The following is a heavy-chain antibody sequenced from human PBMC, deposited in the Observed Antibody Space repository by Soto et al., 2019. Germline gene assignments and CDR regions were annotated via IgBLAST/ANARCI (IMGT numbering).Heavy chain of an antibody. D-gene: IGHD3-3*01. CDR2: IYYSGST. Sequence: SETLSLTCTGSGGSISSNYWSWIRQPPGEGLEWIGYIYYSGSTNYNPSLKSRVTISVDTSKNQFSLKLSSVTAADTAVYYCARTYYDFWSSRQSVLDPGGNWFDPWGQGTLVTVSS. V-gene: IGHV4-59*01. CDR3: ARTYYDFWSSRQSVLDPGGNWFDP. CDR1: GGSISSNY. J-gene: IGHJ5*02.